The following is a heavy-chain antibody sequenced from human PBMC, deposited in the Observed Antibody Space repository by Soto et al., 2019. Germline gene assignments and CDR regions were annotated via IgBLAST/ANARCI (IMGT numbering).Heavy chain of an antibody. CDR3: AIGGSTVPDRFYYYGMEV. CDR2: ITPIFGTA. J-gene: IGHJ6*02. V-gene: IGHV1-69*06. D-gene: IGHD1-26*01. Sequence: GASVKVSCKASGGTFSSYAISWVRQAPGQGLVLMGGITPIFGTANYAQKIQGRVTNTADKTTSAAYLELSSLRSEDTAVYHCAIGGSTVPDRFYYYGMEVWGQGTTVNVSS. CDR1: GGTFSSYA.